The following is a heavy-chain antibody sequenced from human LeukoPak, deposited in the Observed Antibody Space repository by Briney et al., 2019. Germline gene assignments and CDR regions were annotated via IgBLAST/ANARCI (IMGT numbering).Heavy chain of an antibody. J-gene: IGHJ5*02. V-gene: IGHV4-59*01. CDR2: VYYSGST. CDR3: ATDSTTMDARGFDP. Sequence: SETLSLTCTVSGGSFSGFYWSWIRQAPGKGLEWIGYVYYSGSTTYNPSLKSRVTISVDTSKNQFSLRLGSVTAADTAVYYCATDSTTMDARGFDPWGRGTLVTVSS. D-gene: IGHD1-1*01. CDR1: GGSFSGFY.